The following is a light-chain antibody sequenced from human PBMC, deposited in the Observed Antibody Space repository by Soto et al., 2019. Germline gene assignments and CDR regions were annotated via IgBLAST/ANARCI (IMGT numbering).Light chain of an antibody. V-gene: IGLV2-11*01. J-gene: IGLJ1*01. CDR2: DVT. CDR3: SSYAGSNNYV. CDR1: SSDVGVSRS. Sequence: QSVLTQPRSVSGSPGQSVTISCTGTSSDVGVSRSVSWYQQHPGKAPKLIISDVTKRPSGVPYRFSGSKSGNTASLTISGLQAEDEADYYCSSYAGSNNYVFGTGTKVTAL.